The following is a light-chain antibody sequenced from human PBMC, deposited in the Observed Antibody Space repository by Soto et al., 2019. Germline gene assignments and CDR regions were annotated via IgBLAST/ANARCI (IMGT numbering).Light chain of an antibody. V-gene: IGLV4-60*02. Sequence: QLVLTQSSSASASLGSSVKLTCTLSSGHSSYIIAWHQQQPGKAPRYLMKLEGSGSYNKGSGVPDRLSGSSSGADRYLTISTLQFEDEADYYCETWDSNTRVFGGGTKLTVL. CDR2: LEGSGSY. CDR1: SGHSSYI. CDR3: ETWDSNTRV. J-gene: IGLJ3*02.